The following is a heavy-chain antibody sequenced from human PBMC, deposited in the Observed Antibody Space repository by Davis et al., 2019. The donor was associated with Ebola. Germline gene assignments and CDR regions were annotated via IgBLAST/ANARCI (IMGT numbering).Heavy chain of an antibody. V-gene: IGHV3-74*01. D-gene: IGHD3-16*01. CDR3: ASLEQGKGGS. CDR2: VDSGGSKT. Sequence: GESLKISCAASGFTFTDYWMHWVRQAPGKGLEWVAFVDSGGSKTRHAHSVRGRFTISRDNAKNTLYLQMNSLRVEDTAVYFCASLEQGKGGSWGQGTLVTVSS. J-gene: IGHJ5*02. CDR1: GFTFTDYW.